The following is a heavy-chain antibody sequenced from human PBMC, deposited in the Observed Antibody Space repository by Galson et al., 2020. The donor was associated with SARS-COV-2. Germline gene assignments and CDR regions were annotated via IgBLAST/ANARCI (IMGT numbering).Heavy chain of an antibody. V-gene: IGHV4-39*01. Sequence: SETLSLTCTVSGGSISSSSYYWGWIRQPPGKGLEWIGSIYYSGSTYYNPSLKSRVTISVDTSKNQFSLKLSSVTAADTAVYYCARHLNRWAAVVIPYYFDYWGQGTLVTVSS. D-gene: IGHD3-22*01. CDR3: ARHLNRWAAVVIPYYFDY. CDR1: GGSISSSSYY. J-gene: IGHJ4*02. CDR2: IYYSGST.